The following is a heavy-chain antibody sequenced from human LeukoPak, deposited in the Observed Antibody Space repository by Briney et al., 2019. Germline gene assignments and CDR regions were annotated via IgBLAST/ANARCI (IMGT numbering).Heavy chain of an antibody. Sequence: GGSLRLSCAASGFTFSSYAMSWVRQAPGKGLEWVPAISGSGGGTYYADSVKGRFTISRDNSKNTLYLQMNNLRAEDTAVYYCAKGGGYNQYYFDYWGQGTLVTVSS. CDR3: AKGGGYNQYYFDY. J-gene: IGHJ4*02. CDR2: ISGSGGGT. CDR1: GFTFSSYA. V-gene: IGHV3-23*01. D-gene: IGHD5-24*01.